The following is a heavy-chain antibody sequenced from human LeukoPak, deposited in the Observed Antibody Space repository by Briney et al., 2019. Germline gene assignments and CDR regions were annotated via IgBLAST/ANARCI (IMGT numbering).Heavy chain of an antibody. Sequence: PGGSLRLSCAASGFTFSSYSMSWVRQAPGRGLEWVSSISSSSSYIYYADSVKGRFTISRDNAKNSLYLQMNSLRAEDTAVYYCARGAKYYYDSSGYYLYYFDYWGQGTLVTVSS. J-gene: IGHJ4*02. D-gene: IGHD3-22*01. V-gene: IGHV3-21*01. CDR3: ARGAKYYYDSSGYYLYYFDY. CDR1: GFTFSSYS. CDR2: ISSSSSYI.